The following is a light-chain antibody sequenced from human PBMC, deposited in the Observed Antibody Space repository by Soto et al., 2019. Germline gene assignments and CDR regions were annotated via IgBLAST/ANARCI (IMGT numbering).Light chain of an antibody. CDR1: QSVSSN. V-gene: IGKV3-15*01. CDR3: QQYHNWPPRT. CDR2: GAS. Sequence: EIVMTQSPATLSVSPGERVTLSCRASQSVSSNLAWYQQKPGQAPRLLIYGASTRATGIPARFSGGGSETGFTLTISSLQSEDFAVYYCQQYHNWPPRTFGQGTKVDIK. J-gene: IGKJ1*01.